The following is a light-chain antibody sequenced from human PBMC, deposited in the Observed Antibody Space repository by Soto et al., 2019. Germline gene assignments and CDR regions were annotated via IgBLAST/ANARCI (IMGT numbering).Light chain of an antibody. Sequence: IQLTQSPSSLSASVGDRVTITCRASQGISSSLAWYQQQPGKAPKLLIYAASTLQSGVPSRFSGSGSGTDFILTISSLQPEDFATYYCQQLKSFPLSFGGGTTVEIK. J-gene: IGKJ4*01. CDR2: AAS. CDR3: QQLKSFPLS. V-gene: IGKV1-9*01. CDR1: QGISSS.